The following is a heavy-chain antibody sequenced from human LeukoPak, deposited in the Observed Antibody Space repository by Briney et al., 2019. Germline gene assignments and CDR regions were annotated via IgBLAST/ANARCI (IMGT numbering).Heavy chain of an antibody. CDR2: IYHSGST. J-gene: IGHJ6*03. Sequence: SETLSLTCTVSGGSISSGGYYWSWIRQPPGKGLEWIGDIYHSGSTYYNPSLKSRVTISVDRSKNQFSLKLSSVTAADTAVYYCARGTDQQLLFNYMDVWGKGTTVTVSS. CDR3: ARGTDQQLLFNYMDV. D-gene: IGHD6-13*01. V-gene: IGHV4-30-2*01. CDR1: GGSISSGGYY.